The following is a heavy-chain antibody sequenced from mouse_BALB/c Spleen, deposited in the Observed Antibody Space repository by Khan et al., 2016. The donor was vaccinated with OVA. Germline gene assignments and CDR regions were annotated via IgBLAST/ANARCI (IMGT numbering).Heavy chain of an antibody. V-gene: IGHV1-5*01. J-gene: IGHJ3*01. CDR2: IYPGNTDT. CDR1: GYTFTSYW. Sequence: VQLKQSGTVLARPGASVKMSCKASGYTFTSYWMHWVKQRPGQGLEWIGDIYPGNTDTNYNQTFKGKAKLTAVTSTSTAYMELSSLTNADSAVYDCHRRTWVVAWFVYWGQGTLVPVSA. CDR3: HRRTWVVAWFVY. D-gene: IGHD3-1*01.